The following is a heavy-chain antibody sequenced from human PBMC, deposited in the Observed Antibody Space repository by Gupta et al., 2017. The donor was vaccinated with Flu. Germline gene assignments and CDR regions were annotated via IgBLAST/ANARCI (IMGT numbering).Heavy chain of an antibody. D-gene: IGHD6-13*01. J-gene: IGHJ5*02. V-gene: IGHV1-2*02. CDR1: GYTFTGYY. CDR3: AREGIAAAGYNWFDP. CDR2: INPNSGGT. Sequence: QVQLVQSGAEVKKPGASVKVSCKASGYTFTGYYMHWVRQAPGQGLEWMGWINPNSGGTNYAQKFQGRVTMTRDTSISTAYMELSRLRSDDTAVYYCAREGIAAAGYNWFDPWGQGTLVTVSS.